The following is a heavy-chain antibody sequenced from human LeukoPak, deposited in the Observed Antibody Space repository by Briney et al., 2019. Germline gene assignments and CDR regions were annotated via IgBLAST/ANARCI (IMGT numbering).Heavy chain of an antibody. J-gene: IGHJ4*02. CDR3: ARGPPPTYYYDSSGYYSH. CDR2: IIPIFGTA. V-gene: IGHV1-69*13. Sequence: SVKVSCKASGGTFSSYAISWVRQAPGQGLEWMGGIIPIFGTANYAQKFQGRVTITADESTSTAYTELSSLRSEDTAVYYCARGPPPTYYYDSSGYYSHWGQGTLVTVSS. D-gene: IGHD3-22*01. CDR1: GGTFSSYA.